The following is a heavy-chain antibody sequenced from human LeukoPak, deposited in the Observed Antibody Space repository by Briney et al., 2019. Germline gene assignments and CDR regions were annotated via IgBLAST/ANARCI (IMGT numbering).Heavy chain of an antibody. V-gene: IGHV1-46*01. CDR1: GYTITSYY. J-gene: IGHJ5*02. CDR3: ARAQDIVVVPAANWFDP. CDR2: INPSGGST. D-gene: IGHD2-2*01. Sequence: GASVKISCKASGYTITSYYMHWVRQAPGQGLEWMGIINPSGGSTSYARKFQGRVTMTRDTSTSTVYMELSSLRSEDTAVYYCARAQDIVVVPAANWFDPWGQGTLVTVSS.